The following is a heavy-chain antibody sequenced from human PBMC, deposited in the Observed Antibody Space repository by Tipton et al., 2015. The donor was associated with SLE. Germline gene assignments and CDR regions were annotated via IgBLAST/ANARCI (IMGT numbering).Heavy chain of an antibody. CDR1: GFTFSSYG. CDR3: TIEYSSSFAFGF. CDR2: IYYDGSKK. J-gene: IGHJ4*02. Sequence: SLRLSCAASGFTFSSYGMHWARQAPGKGLEWVAVIYYDGSKKYYADSVKGRFTISRDNSKNTVYLQMNSLRAEDTALYYCTIEYSSSFAFGFWGQGTLVPVSS. D-gene: IGHD6-6*01. V-gene: IGHV3-33*08.